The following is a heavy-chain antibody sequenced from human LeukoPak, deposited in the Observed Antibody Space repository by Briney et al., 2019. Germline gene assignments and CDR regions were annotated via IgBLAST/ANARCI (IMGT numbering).Heavy chain of an antibody. CDR2: IYYSVST. V-gene: IGHV4-59*01. J-gene: IGHJ4*02. D-gene: IGHD6-19*01. CDR1: GGSIKSYY. Sequence: PSETLSLTCTVSGGSIKSYYWTWIRQPPGKGPECVGYIYYSVSTNYNPSLKSRVTISVDTSKNQFSLNLSSVTAADTAVYYCARGSGLYTDFDYWGQGTLVTVSS. CDR3: ARGSGLYTDFDY.